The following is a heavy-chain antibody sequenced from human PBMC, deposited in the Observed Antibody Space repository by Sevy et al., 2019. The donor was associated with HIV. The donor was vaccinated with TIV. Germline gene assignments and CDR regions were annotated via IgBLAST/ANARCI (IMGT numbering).Heavy chain of an antibody. V-gene: IGHV3-23*01. CDR3: ARGYGSGSPPDY. J-gene: IGHJ4*02. D-gene: IGHD3-10*01. CDR2: ISGSGGST. Sequence: GGSLRLSCVASGFIFNSYAMNWVRQAPGKGLEWVSSISGSGGSTYYGDCAKGRFSISRDNFNNRVFLEMNTLRADDTAVYYRARGYGSGSPPDYWGQGTLVTVSS. CDR1: GFIFNSYA.